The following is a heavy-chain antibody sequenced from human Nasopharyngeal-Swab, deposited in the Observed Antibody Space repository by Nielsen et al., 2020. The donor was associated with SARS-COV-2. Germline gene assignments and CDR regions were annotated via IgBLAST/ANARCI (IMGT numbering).Heavy chain of an antibody. D-gene: IGHD5-18*01. CDR1: GFSLSTSGVG. V-gene: IGHV2-5*01. Sequence: SGPTLVKPTQTLTLTCTFSGFSLSTSGVGVGWIRQPPGKALEWLALIYWNDDKRYSPSLKSRLTITKDTSKNQVVLTMTNMDPVDTATYYCALRRPPDTPEDAFDIWGQGTMVTVSS. J-gene: IGHJ3*02. CDR3: ALRRPPDTPEDAFDI. CDR2: IYWNDDK.